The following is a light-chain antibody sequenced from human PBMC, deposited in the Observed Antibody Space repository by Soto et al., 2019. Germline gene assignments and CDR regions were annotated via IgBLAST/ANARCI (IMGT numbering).Light chain of an antibody. V-gene: IGLV2-14*01. CDR1: SSDVGGYNY. J-gene: IGLJ2*01. CDR2: DVS. CDR3: SSYTSSSTLV. Sequence: QSALTQPASVSGSPGQSITISCTGTSSDVGGYNYVSWYQQHPGKAPKLMIYDVSNRPSGVSNRFSGSKSGNTASLTISGLQAEDEYDYYCSSYTSSSTLVFGGGTKLNVL.